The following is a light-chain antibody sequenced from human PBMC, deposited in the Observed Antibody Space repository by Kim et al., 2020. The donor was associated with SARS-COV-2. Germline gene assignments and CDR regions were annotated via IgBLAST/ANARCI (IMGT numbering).Light chain of an antibody. V-gene: IGKV1-27*01. J-gene: IGKJ2*01. CDR2: AAS. CDR1: QGISKY. CDR3: QKYNSAPQT. Sequence: SVSVGDRVTITCRASQGISKYLAWYQQKPGKVPKLLIYAASTLQSGVPSRFSGSGSGTDFTLTISSLQPEDVATYYCQKYNSAPQTFGQGTKLEI.